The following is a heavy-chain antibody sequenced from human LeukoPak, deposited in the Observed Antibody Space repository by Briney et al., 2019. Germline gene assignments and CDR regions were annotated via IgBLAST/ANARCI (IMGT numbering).Heavy chain of an antibody. CDR3: ARDWSITDKFDY. J-gene: IGHJ4*02. CDR1: GFTFSDYY. D-gene: IGHD2-8*02. V-gene: IGHV3-11*04. Sequence: GGSLRLSCAASGFTFSDYYMSWIRQAPGKGLEWVSYISSSGSTIYYADSVKGRFTISRDNARNSLYLQMNSLRAEDTAVYYCARDWSITDKFDYWGQGTLVTVSS. CDR2: ISSSGSTI.